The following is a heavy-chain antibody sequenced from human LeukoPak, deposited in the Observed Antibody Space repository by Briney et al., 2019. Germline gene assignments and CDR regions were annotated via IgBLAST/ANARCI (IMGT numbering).Heavy chain of an antibody. Sequence: SETLSLTCTVSGGSISSSSYYWSWIRQPPGKGLEWIGEINHSGSTNYNPSLKSRVTISVDTSKNQFSLKLSSVTAADTAVYYCARGLSSSSTSIYWGQGTLVTVSS. CDR2: INHSGST. CDR1: GGSISSSSYY. D-gene: IGHD6-6*01. CDR3: ARGLSSSSTSIY. V-gene: IGHV4-39*07. J-gene: IGHJ4*02.